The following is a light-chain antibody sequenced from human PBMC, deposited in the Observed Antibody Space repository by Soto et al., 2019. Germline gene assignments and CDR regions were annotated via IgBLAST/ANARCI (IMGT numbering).Light chain of an antibody. CDR2: KAS. CDR3: QHYNSYSEA. Sequence: ASVGDRFTITCRASQSISSWLAWYQQKPGKAPKLLIYKASTLKSGVPSRFSGSGSGTEFTLTISSLQPDDFATYYCQHYNSYSEAFGQGTKVDIK. V-gene: IGKV1-5*03. CDR1: QSISSW. J-gene: IGKJ1*01.